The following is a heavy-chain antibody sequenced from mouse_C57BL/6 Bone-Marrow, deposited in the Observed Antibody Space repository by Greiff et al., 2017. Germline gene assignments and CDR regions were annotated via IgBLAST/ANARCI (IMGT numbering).Heavy chain of an antibody. CDR1: GFNIKNTY. D-gene: IGHD1-1*01. CDR2: IDPANGNT. CDR3: TNPPDYYGSSQFAY. Sequence: VQLKESVAELVRPGASVKLSCTASGFNIKNTYMHWVKQRPEQGLEWIGMIDPANGNTKYASKFQGKGTITADTSTNTAYLMLSSLTSEDTAIYYCTNPPDYYGSSQFAYWGQGTLVTVSA. V-gene: IGHV14-3*01. J-gene: IGHJ3*01.